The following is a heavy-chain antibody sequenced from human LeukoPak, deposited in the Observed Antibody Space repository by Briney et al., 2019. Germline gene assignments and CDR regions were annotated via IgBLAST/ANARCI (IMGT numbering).Heavy chain of an antibody. CDR2: INPRGGTA. CDR3: ARRDDFWSGYYIFDH. Sequence: ASVKVSCKSSGYIFTTYYMTWVRQAPGQGLEWMGIINPRGGTASYAQKFQGRVTMTRDTSASTVYVELSSLTSDDTAVYYCARRDDFWSGYYIFDHWGQGTLVTVSS. J-gene: IGHJ5*02. D-gene: IGHD3-3*01. CDR1: GYIFTTYY. V-gene: IGHV1-46*01.